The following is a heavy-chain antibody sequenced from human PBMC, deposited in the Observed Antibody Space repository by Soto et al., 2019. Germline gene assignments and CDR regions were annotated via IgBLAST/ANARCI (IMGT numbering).Heavy chain of an antibody. CDR2: IYYSGST. D-gene: IGHD6-6*01. V-gene: IGHV4-59*01. J-gene: IGHJ4*02. CDR1: GCSISSYY. CDR3: ARSIAARAPYFDY. Sequence: PSETLSLTCTFSGCSISSYYWSWIRQPPGKGLEWIGYIYYSGSTNYNPSLKSRVTISVDTSKNQFSLKLSSVTAADTAVYYCARSIAARAPYFDYWGQGTLVTVSS.